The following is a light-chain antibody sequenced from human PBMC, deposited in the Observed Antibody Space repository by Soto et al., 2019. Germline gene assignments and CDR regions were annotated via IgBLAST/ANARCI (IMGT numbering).Light chain of an antibody. V-gene: IGKV3-15*01. CDR3: QQYNNWWT. Sequence: EIVMTQSPATLSVSPGERATLSCRASQSVSNNLAWYQKKPGQAPSLLIYAASTRATGIPARFSGSGSGTEFTLTISSLQSEDFAFYYCQQYNNWWTFGQGTRVDIK. J-gene: IGKJ1*01. CDR2: AAS. CDR1: QSVSNN.